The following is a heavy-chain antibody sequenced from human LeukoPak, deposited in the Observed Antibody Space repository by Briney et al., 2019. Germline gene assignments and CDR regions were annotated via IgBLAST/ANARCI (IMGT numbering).Heavy chain of an antibody. V-gene: IGHV4-39*07. Sequence: SETLSLTCTVSGGSISSSSYYWGWIRQPPGKGLEWIGSIYYSGSTYYNPSLKSRVTISVDTSKNQFSLKLSSVTAADTAVYYCARDRGSGDRRSGLDYWGQGTLVTVSS. D-gene: IGHD2-15*01. CDR1: GGSISSSSYY. CDR2: IYYSGST. J-gene: IGHJ4*02. CDR3: ARDRGSGDRRSGLDY.